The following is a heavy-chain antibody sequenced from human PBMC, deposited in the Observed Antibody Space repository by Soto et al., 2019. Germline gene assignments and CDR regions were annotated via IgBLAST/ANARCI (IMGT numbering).Heavy chain of an antibody. CDR2: IGGGNTDR. D-gene: IGHD1-26*01. Sequence: DVQLLESGGGLVQPGGSLTLSCAASRFIFSDYAMNWVRQAPGKGLEWVSSIGGGNTDRYYADSVKGRFIISRDNSKNTMYLQMNSLRDDHTAVYYCAKDAVSYNGKWDWFDSWGQGTLVTVSS. J-gene: IGHJ5*01. CDR3: AKDAVSYNGKWDWFDS. V-gene: IGHV3-23*01. CDR1: RFIFSDYA.